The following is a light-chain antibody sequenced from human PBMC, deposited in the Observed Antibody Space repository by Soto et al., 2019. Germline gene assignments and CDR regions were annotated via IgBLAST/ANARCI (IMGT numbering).Light chain of an antibody. Sequence: DIVLTQSPSTLSLSPGERATLSCRASQSVSSYLAWYQQKPGQAPRLLIYDASTRGTGIPARFSGSGSGTDFTLTISSLEPEDFAVYYCQQRSNWTQELTFGGGTKVEIK. CDR1: QSVSSY. CDR3: QQRSNWTQELT. CDR2: DAS. J-gene: IGKJ4*01. V-gene: IGKV3-11*01.